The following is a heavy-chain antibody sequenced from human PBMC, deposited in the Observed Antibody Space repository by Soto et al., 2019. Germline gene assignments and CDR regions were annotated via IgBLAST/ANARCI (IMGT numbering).Heavy chain of an antibody. CDR1: GFTFSSHT. CDR2: IAESGDGN. Sequence: EVLLLESGGGLVQPGGSLRLSCAASGFTFSSHTMSWVRQAPGKGLEWVSAIAESGDGNAYIDSVKGRFTISRDNFKNTLYLQMNSLRAEDTAVYYCANRLGNYFLSGLPFDLWGQGTMVTVSS. J-gene: IGHJ3*01. V-gene: IGHV3-23*01. CDR3: ANRLGNYFLSGLPFDL. D-gene: IGHD1-26*01.